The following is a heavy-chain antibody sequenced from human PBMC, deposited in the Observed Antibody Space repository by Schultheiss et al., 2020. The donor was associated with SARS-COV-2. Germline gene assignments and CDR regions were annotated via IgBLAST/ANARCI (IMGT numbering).Heavy chain of an antibody. Sequence: SVKVSCKASGGTFGSYGISWLRQAPGQGLEWMGGITPMYDATKYAQKFQGRVTITADESTSTAYMELISLRSDDTAVYYCARFPAVGATFLWAISLHYYGMDVWGQGTTVTVSS. CDR3: ARFPAVGATFLWAISLHYYGMDV. J-gene: IGHJ6*02. V-gene: IGHV1-69*13. D-gene: IGHD1-26*01. CDR2: ITPMYDAT. CDR1: GGTFGSYG.